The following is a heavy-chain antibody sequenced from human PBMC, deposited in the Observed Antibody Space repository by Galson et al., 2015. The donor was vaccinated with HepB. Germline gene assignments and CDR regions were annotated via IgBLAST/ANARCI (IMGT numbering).Heavy chain of an antibody. Sequence: SVKVSCKASGYTFTSYGISWVRQAPGQGLEWMGWISAYNGNTNYAQKLQGRVTMTTDTSTSTAYMELRSLRSDDTAVYYCARENCSGGSCYLDYYYYGMDVWGQGTTVTVSS. D-gene: IGHD2-15*01. CDR2: ISAYNGNT. CDR3: ARENCSGGSCYLDYYYYGMDV. CDR1: GYTFTSYG. J-gene: IGHJ6*02. V-gene: IGHV1-18*04.